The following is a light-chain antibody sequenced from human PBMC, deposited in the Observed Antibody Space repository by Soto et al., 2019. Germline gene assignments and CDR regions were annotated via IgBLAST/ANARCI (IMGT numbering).Light chain of an antibody. CDR3: QQYGSSPWP. Sequence: EIVLTQSPGTLSLSPGERATLSCRASQSVSNSYLAWYQQKPGQAPRLLIYGASSRATGIPDRFSGSGSGTDFNLTISRLEPEDFAVYYCQQYGSSPWPFGQGNKADI. V-gene: IGKV3-20*01. CDR2: GAS. J-gene: IGKJ1*01. CDR1: QSVSNSY.